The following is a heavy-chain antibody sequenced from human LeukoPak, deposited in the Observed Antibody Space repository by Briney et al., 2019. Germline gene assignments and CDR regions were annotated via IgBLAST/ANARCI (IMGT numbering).Heavy chain of an antibody. Sequence: SETLSLTCAVYGGSFSGYYWSWIRQPPGKGLEWIGEINRSGSTNYNPSLKSRVTISVDTSKNQFSLKLSSVTAADTAVYYCARTLYSSGWYPSRSFDIWGQGTMVTVSS. CDR3: ARTLYSSGWYPSRSFDI. CDR2: INRSGST. CDR1: GGSFSGYY. J-gene: IGHJ3*02. V-gene: IGHV4-34*01. D-gene: IGHD6-19*01.